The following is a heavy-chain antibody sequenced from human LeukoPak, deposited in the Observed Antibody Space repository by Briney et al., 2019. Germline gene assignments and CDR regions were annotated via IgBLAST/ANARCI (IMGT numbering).Heavy chain of an antibody. V-gene: IGHV5-51*01. CDR3: ARLEVLMAQNWFDP. Sequence: GESLKISCTGSGYSFTSYWIGWVRQMPGKGLGWMGIIYPGDSDTRYSPSFQGHVTISADKSISTAYLQWSSLKASDTAMYYCARLEVLMAQNWFDPWGQGTLVTVSS. J-gene: IGHJ5*02. CDR1: GYSFTSYW. D-gene: IGHD2-8*01. CDR2: IYPGDSDT.